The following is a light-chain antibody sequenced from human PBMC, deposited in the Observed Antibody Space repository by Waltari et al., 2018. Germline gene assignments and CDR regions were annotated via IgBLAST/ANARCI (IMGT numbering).Light chain of an antibody. J-gene: IGLJ3*02. CDR1: SSNLGSYK. Sequence: QSVLTQPPSVSGAIGQRVTISCTGSSSNLGSYKVYWYLQFTGRAPQLLIYDNYNRPSGISDRFSGFKSGTSASLTITGLQPGDEADYYCGTWDSSLSARVFGGGTRLTVL. CDR3: GTWDSSLSARV. CDR2: DNY. V-gene: IGLV1-51*01.